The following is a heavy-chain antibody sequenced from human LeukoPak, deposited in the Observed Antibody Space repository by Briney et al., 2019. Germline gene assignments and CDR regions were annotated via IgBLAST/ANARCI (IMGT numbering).Heavy chain of an antibody. D-gene: IGHD1-26*01. CDR2: IIWDVGST. V-gene: IGHV3-43*01. Sequence: XMHWVRXAPGKGLEWVSLIIWDVGSTYYSASVKGRFTISRDNSKNSLYLQMNSLRTEDTALYYCAKGNSGSYSWGYYFDYWGQGTLVTVSS. CDR3: AKGNSGSYSWGYYFDY. J-gene: IGHJ4*02. CDR1: X.